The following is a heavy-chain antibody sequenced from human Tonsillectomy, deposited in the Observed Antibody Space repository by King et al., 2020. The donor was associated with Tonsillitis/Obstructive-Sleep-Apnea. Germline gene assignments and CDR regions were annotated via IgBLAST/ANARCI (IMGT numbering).Heavy chain of an antibody. CDR3: AHHHYNFWSEW. J-gene: IGHJ4*02. Sequence: TLKESGPTLVKRTQTLTLTCTFSGFSLTTSRVGVGWIRQPPGKALEWLAPIFGDDNKRYSPALKSRLTITKDTSKNQVVLRMTNMDPVDTATYYCAHHHYNFWSEWWGQGTLVTVSS. V-gene: IGHV2-5*02. CDR2: IFGDDNK. CDR1: GFSLTTSRVG. D-gene: IGHD3-3*01.